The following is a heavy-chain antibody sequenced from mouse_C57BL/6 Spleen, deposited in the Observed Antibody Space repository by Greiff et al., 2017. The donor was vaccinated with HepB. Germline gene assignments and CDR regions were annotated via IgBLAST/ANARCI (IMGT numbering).Heavy chain of an antibody. CDR1: GYTFTSYW. J-gene: IGHJ2*01. V-gene: IGHV1-59*01. D-gene: IGHD3-2*02. CDR2: IDPSDSYT. Sequence: QVQLQQPGAELVRPGTSVKLSCKASGYTFTSYWMHWVKQRPGQGLEWIGVIDPSDSYTNYNQKFKGKATLTVDTSSSTAYMQRSSLTSEDSAVYYCARETAQATRYFDYWGQGTTLTVSS. CDR3: ARETAQATRYFDY.